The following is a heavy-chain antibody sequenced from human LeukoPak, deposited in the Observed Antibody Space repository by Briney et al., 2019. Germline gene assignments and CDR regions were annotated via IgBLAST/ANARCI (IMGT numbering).Heavy chain of an antibody. V-gene: IGHV3-7*03. CDR2: IKQDGSEK. CDR3: ARGVRATIYDAFDI. D-gene: IGHD3-9*01. CDR1: GGSFSGYY. J-gene: IGHJ3*02. Sequence: ETLSLTCAVYGGSFSGYYWSWIRQPPGKGLEWVANIKQDGSEKYYVDSVKGRFTISRDNAKNSLYLQMNSLRAEDTALYYCARGVRATIYDAFDIWGQGTMVTVSS.